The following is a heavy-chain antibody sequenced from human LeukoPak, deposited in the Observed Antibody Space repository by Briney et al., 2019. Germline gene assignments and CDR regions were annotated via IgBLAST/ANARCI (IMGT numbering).Heavy chain of an antibody. Sequence: GGSLRLSCAASGFTFSNYAMSWVRQAPGKGLEWVSTISNSGGSTYCVDSVKGRFTISRDNSKNTLYLQMNSLRAEDTAVYYCAKGATVIRGGWFDPWGQGTLVTVSS. J-gene: IGHJ5*02. CDR2: ISNSGGST. V-gene: IGHV3-23*01. CDR1: GFTFSNYA. CDR3: AKGATVIRGGWFDP. D-gene: IGHD4-17*01.